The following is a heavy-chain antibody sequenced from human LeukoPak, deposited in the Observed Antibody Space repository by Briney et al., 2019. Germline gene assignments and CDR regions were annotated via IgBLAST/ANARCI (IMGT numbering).Heavy chain of an antibody. CDR2: IKQDGSEK. D-gene: IGHD6-19*01. J-gene: IGHJ6*02. V-gene: IGHV3-7*01. CDR3: ARDTRAVAEPYYYYGMDV. Sequence: GGSLRLSCAASGFTFSSYWMSWVRQAPGKGREGVANIKQDGSEKYYVDSVKGRFTISRDNAKNSLYLQMNSLRAEDTAVYYCARDTRAVAEPYYYYGMDVWGQGTTVTVSS. CDR1: GFTFSSYW.